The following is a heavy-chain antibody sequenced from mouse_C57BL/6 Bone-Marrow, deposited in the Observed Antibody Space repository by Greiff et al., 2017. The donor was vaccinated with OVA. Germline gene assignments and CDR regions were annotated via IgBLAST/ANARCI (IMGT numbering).Heavy chain of an antibody. CDR2: ISYDGSN. J-gene: IGHJ1*03. Sequence: EVKLVESGPGLVKPSQSLSLTCSVTGYSITSGYYWNWIRQFPGNKLEWMGYISYDGSNNYNPSLKNRISITRDTSKNQFFLKLNSVTTEDTATYYCARVWYYGSSSMYWYFDVWGTGTTVTVSS. V-gene: IGHV3-6*01. CDR3: ARVWYYGSSSMYWYFDV. CDR1: GYSITSGYY. D-gene: IGHD1-1*01.